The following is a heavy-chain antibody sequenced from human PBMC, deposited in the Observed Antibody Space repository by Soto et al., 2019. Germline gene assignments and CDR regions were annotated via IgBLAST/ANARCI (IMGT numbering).Heavy chain of an antibody. J-gene: IGHJ5*02. CDR1: GGTFSSYA. V-gene: IGHV1-69*13. D-gene: IGHD6-13*01. CDR3: ARDRQQLVLNPGSFDP. CDR2: IIPIFGTA. Sequence: SVKVSCKASGGTFSSYAISWVRQAPGQGLEWMGGIIPIFGTANYAQKFQGRVTITADESTSTAYMELSSLRSEDTAVYYCARDRQQLVLNPGSFDPWGQGTLVTVSS.